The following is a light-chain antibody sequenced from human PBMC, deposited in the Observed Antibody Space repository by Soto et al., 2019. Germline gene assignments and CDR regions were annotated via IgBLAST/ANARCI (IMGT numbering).Light chain of an antibody. Sequence: SYELTQPPSVSVSPGQTARITCSGDALPKKFAYWYQHKSGQAPALVIYEDDKRPSGIPERFSGSSSGTMATLTISGAQVEDEADYYCYSIDSSGNLYVFGGGTKLTVL. CDR2: EDD. CDR3: YSIDSSGNLYV. J-gene: IGLJ2*01. CDR1: ALPKKF. V-gene: IGLV3-10*01.